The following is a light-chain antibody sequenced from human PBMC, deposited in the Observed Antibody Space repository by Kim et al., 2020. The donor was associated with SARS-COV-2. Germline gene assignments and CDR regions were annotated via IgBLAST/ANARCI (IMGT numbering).Light chain of an antibody. CDR2: GAS. V-gene: IGKV3-15*01. Sequence: PGERATLSCRATQDISNHLAWYQQKPDQAPSLLIFGASTRAAGVPGRFTGSGSGTEFNLTISSLQSEDVAVYYCQHYHNWPPWTFGQGTKVDIK. CDR3: QHYHNWPPWT. CDR1: QDISNH. J-gene: IGKJ1*01.